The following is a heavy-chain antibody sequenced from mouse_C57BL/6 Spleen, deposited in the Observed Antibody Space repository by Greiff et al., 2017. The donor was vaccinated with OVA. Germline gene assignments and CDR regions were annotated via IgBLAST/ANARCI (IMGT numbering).Heavy chain of an antibody. CDR1: GFTFTDYY. D-gene: IGHD4-1*01. V-gene: IGHV7-3*01. CDR3: ASSANWDVWFAY. Sequence: EVNLVESGGGLVQPGGSLSLSCAASGFTFTDYYMSWVRQPPGKALEWLGFIRNKANGYTTEYSASVKGRFTISRDNSQSILYLQMNALRAEDSATYYCASSANWDVWFAYWGQGTLVTVSA. J-gene: IGHJ3*01. CDR2: IRNKANGYTT.